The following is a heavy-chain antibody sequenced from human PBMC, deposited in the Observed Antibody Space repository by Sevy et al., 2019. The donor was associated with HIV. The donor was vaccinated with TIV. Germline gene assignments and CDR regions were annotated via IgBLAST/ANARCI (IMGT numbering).Heavy chain of an antibody. CDR2: IKSKTDGGTT. CDR1: GFTFSNAW. CDR3: TTDSTSRGLSALLDY. V-gene: IGHV3-15*01. D-gene: IGHD3-10*01. J-gene: IGHJ4*02. Sequence: GGSLRLSCAASGFTFSNAWMSWVRQAPGKGLEWVGRIKSKTDGGTTDYAAPVKGRFTISRNDSKNTLYLQMNSLKTEDTAIYYCTTDSTSRGLSALLDYWGQRTLVTVSS.